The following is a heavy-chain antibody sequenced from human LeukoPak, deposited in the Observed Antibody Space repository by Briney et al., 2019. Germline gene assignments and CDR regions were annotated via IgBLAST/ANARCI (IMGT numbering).Heavy chain of an antibody. Sequence: PSQTLSLTCTVSGGSISSGGYYWSWIRQHPGKGLEWIGYIYYSGSTYYNPSLKSRVTISVDTSKNQFSLKLSSVTAADTAVYYCAREARGVLGYCSSTSCYGGYYYGMDVWGQGTTVTVSS. V-gene: IGHV4-31*03. J-gene: IGHJ6*02. D-gene: IGHD2-2*01. CDR2: IYYSGST. CDR3: AREARGVLGYCSSTSCYGGYYYGMDV. CDR1: GGSISSGGYY.